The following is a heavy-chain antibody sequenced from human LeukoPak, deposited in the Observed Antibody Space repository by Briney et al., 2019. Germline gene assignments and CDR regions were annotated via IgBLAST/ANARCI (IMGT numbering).Heavy chain of an antibody. CDR1: GFTFSNNG. CDR3: AKTQGFFDH. J-gene: IGHJ4*02. V-gene: IGHV3-23*01. CDR2: ISDGGDTT. Sequence: GGSLRLSCAASGFTFSNNGMTWVRQAPGKGMEWVTGISDGGDTTYDAGSVKGRFTVSRDNSKNILYLQMNSLRAEDTAIYYCAKTQGFFDHWGQGSLVTVSS.